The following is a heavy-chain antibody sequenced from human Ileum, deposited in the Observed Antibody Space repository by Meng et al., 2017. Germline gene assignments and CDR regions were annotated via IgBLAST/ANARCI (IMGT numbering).Heavy chain of an antibody. D-gene: IGHD2-21*01. V-gene: IGHV4-4*02. CDR3: AKNGAYCLES. CDR1: GGSSSSGTW. CDR2: FHPGSGA. J-gene: IGHJ4*02. Sequence: ESGPGPVKPSGRLSLTCAVSGGSSSSGTWWSWVRQPPGKGLQWIGEFHPGSGATYNPSLKARVTISVDTSMQQFSLQLTSVTAADTAVYYCAKNGAYCLESWGQGTLVTVSS.